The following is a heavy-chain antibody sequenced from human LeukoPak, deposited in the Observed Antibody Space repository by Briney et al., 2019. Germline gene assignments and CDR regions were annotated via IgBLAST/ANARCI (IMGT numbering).Heavy chain of an antibody. V-gene: IGHV3-74*01. CDR2: INSDGSST. CDR1: GFTFSSYW. J-gene: IGHJ4*02. Sequence: GGSLRLSCAASGFTFSSYWMHWVRHAPGKGLVWVSRINSDGSSTSYADSVKGRFTISRDNAKNTLYLQMNSLRAEDTAVYYCARDLYYYDSSGYLDYWGQGTLVTVSS. D-gene: IGHD3-22*01. CDR3: ARDLYYYDSSGYLDY.